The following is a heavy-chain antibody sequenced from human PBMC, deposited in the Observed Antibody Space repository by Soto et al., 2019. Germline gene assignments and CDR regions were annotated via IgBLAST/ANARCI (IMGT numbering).Heavy chain of an antibody. CDR2: IIPILGIA. J-gene: IGHJ5*02. CDR3: ARDVDDYSWFDP. V-gene: IGHV1-69*02. D-gene: IGHD4-17*01. Sequence: QVQLVQSGAEVKKPGSSVKVSCKASGGTFSSYTISWVRQAPGQGLEWMGRIIPILGIANYAQKFQGRVTITADKXXXTAXXXXXXXXXXXXXXXYCARDVDDYSWFDPWGQGXLVTVSS. CDR1: GGTFSSYT.